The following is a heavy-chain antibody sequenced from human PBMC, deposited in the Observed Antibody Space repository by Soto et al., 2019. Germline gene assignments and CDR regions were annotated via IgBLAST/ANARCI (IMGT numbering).Heavy chain of an antibody. V-gene: IGHV3-53*01. J-gene: IGHJ3*01. CDR1: GLTVSGKKY. D-gene: IGHD1-1*01. CDR2: LYYVDGS. CDR3: ASWHEREHAYDV. Sequence: DVQLVESGGGLIQPGESLRLSCAAFGLTVSGKKYVAWVRQAPGKGLEWVSALYYVDGSFYADSVKGRLTTSSDSSKTTVYLQMNGLRPDDTAVYYCASWHEREHAYDVWGQGTTVTVSS.